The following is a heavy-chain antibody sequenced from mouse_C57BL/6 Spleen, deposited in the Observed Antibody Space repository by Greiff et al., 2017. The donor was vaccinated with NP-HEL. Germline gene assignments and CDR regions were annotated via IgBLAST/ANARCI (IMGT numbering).Heavy chain of an antibody. V-gene: IGHV1-64*01. CDR2: IHPNSGST. Sequence: VQLQQPGAELVKPGASVKLSCKASGYTFTSYWMHWVKQRPGQGLEWIGMIHPNSGSTNYNEKFKSKATLTVDKSSRTAYMQLSSLTSEDSAVYYCARAYYSNPAWFAYWGQGTLVTVSA. CDR1: GYTFTSYW. CDR3: ARAYYSNPAWFAY. D-gene: IGHD2-5*01. J-gene: IGHJ3*01.